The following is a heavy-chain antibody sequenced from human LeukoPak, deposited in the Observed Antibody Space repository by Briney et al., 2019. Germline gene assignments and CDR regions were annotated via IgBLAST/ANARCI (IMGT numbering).Heavy chain of an antibody. Sequence: GGSLRLSCAASGLTFNNYGLSWVRQAPGKGLEWVSTIGSSTGSTYYADSVKGRFTISRDNSRNTLYLQMNSLRAEETAVYYCAIYGSGSYPYLDPWGQGTLVTVSS. V-gene: IGHV3-23*01. CDR3: AIYGSGSYPYLDP. J-gene: IGHJ5*02. CDR2: IGSSTGST. CDR1: GLTFNNYG. D-gene: IGHD3-10*01.